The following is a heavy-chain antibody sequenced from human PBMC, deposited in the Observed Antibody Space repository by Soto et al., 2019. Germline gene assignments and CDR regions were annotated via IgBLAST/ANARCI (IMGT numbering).Heavy chain of an antibody. J-gene: IGHJ3*02. V-gene: IGHV4-39*01. CDR3: ARRESCSSTSCYVGLALYAFDI. CDR1: GGSISSSSYY. CDR2: IYYSGST. Sequence: SETLSLTCTVSGGSISSSSYYWGWIRQPPGKGLEWIGSIYYSGSTYYNPSLKNRVTISVDTSKNQFSLKLSSVTAADTAVYYCARRESCSSTSCYVGLALYAFDIWGQGTMVTVSS. D-gene: IGHD2-2*01.